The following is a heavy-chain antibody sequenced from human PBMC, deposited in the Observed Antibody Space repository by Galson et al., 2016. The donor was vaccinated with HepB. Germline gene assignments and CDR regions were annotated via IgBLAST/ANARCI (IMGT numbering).Heavy chain of an antibody. CDR1: GGSFSGYY. CDR2: INHSGST. V-gene: IGHV4-34*01. D-gene: IGHD3-3*01. J-gene: IGHJ5*02. CDR3: ARLRFLEWLYKSDHWFDP. Sequence: SETLSLTCAVYGGSFSGYYWSWIRQPPGKGLEWIGDINHSGSTNYNPSLKSRVTISIDTSKNQFSLRLTSVTAADTAVYYCARLRFLEWLYKSDHWFDPWGQGTLVTVSS.